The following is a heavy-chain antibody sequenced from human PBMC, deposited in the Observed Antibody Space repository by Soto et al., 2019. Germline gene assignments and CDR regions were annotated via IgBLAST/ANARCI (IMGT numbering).Heavy chain of an antibody. J-gene: IGHJ4*02. Sequence: QVQLVQSGAEVKKPGASVKVSCKASGYTFTSYYMHWVRQAPGQGLEWMGIINPSGGSTSYAQKFQGRVTMTRDTSTSTVYMELSSLRSEDTAVYYCAREGGTGIESGYFDYWGQGTLVTVSS. CDR3: AREGGTGIESGYFDY. D-gene: IGHD1-1*01. CDR2: INPSGGST. CDR1: GYTFTSYY. V-gene: IGHV1-46*01.